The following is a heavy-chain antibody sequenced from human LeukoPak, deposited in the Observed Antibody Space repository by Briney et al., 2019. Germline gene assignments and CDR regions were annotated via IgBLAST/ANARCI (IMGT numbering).Heavy chain of an antibody. Sequence: GGSLRLSCAASGFIFSDYYMSWIRQAPGKGLEYVSYISSSGTTMYYADSVKGRFTISRGNAKNSLYQQMNSLRAEDTAVYYCAREGLVRGYDAFDIWGQGTMVTVSS. CDR1: GFIFSDYY. CDR2: ISSSGTTM. CDR3: AREGLVRGYDAFDI. V-gene: IGHV3-11*04. J-gene: IGHJ3*02. D-gene: IGHD1-26*01.